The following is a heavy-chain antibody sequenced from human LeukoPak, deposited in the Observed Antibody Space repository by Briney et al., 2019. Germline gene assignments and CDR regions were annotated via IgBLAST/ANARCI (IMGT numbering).Heavy chain of an antibody. CDR3: ARGNSGSYYQDWFDP. Sequence: GGTLRLSCAASGFTFSSYGMSWVRQAPGKGLEWVSAISGSGGSTYYADSVKGRFTISRDNSKNTLYLQMNSLRDDDMALYYCARGNSGSYYQDWFDPWGQGTLVTVSS. D-gene: IGHD1-26*01. CDR1: GFTFSSYG. J-gene: IGHJ5*02. CDR2: ISGSGGST. V-gene: IGHV3-23*01.